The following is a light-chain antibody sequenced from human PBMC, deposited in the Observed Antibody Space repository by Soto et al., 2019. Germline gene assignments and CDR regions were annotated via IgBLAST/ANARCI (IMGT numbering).Light chain of an antibody. CDR3: QQRSNWPYT. Sequence: EIVLTQSPATLSLSPGERATLSCRASQSVSSYLAWYQQKPGQAPRLLIYDASNRATGIPARFSGSGSGTDFTLPISSLEPEVFAVYYCQQRSNWPYTFGQGTKLEIK. CDR2: DAS. J-gene: IGKJ2*01. CDR1: QSVSSY. V-gene: IGKV3-11*01.